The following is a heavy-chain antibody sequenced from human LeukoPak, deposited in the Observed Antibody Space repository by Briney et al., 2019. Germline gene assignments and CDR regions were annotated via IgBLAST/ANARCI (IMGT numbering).Heavy chain of an antibody. D-gene: IGHD1-26*01. Sequence: NASETLSLTCTVSGGSISSSSYYWGWIRQPPGKGLEWIGSIYYSGSTYYNPSLKSRVTISVDTSKNQFSLKLSSVTAADTAVYYCAGHVGATSFDYWGQGTLVTVSS. J-gene: IGHJ4*02. CDR1: GGSISSSSYY. CDR3: AGHVGATSFDY. V-gene: IGHV4-39*01. CDR2: IYYSGST.